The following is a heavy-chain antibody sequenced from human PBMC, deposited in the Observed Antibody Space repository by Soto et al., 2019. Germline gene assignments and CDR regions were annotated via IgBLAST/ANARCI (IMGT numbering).Heavy chain of an antibody. D-gene: IGHD3-16*01. CDR3: ARWGTTGGLDV. Sequence: QVQLVESGGGVVQPGTSLRVSCVGSGFTFRSYVIHWVRQAPGKGLEWVALTSYDGSGKYYGDSVRGRFTISRDNSRNTVDLQMDSLRLEDTALYYCARWGTTGGLDVWGQGTPVSVSS. CDR1: GFTFRSYV. CDR2: TSYDGSGK. V-gene: IGHV3-30*19. J-gene: IGHJ6*02.